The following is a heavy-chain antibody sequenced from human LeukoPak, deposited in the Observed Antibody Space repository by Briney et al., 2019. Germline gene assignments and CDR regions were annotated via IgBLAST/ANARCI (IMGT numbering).Heavy chain of an antibody. CDR3: ARKNDLFNAAFDI. CDR2: TYSDSNT. V-gene: IGHV3-53*01. CDR1: GFTVSSNY. Sequence: PGGSLRLSWAASGFTVSSNYMGWVRQTPGKGLEWVSITYSDSNTNYADSVKGRFTVSRDNSKNTLSLQMNSLRAEGTAIYYCARKNDLFNAAFDIWGQGTVVTVSS. J-gene: IGHJ3*02. D-gene: IGHD1-1*01.